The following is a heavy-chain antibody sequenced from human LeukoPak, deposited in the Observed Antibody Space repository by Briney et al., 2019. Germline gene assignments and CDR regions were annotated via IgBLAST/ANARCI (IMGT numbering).Heavy chain of an antibody. V-gene: IGHV4-34*01. J-gene: IGHJ1*01. D-gene: IGHD1-7*01. CDR2: INHSGGT. Sequence: SETLSLTCAVYGGSFSGYYWSWIRQPPGKGLEWIGEINHSGGTNYNPSLKSRVTISVDTSKNQFSLKLSSVTAADTAVYYCARTSGTRLLPRHWGQGTLVTVSS. CDR1: GGSFSGYY. CDR3: ARTSGTRLLPRH.